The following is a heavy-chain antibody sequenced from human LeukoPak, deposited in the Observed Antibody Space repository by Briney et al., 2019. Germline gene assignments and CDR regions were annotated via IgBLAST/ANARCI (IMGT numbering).Heavy chain of an antibody. J-gene: IGHJ3*02. D-gene: IGHD3-16*01. CDR3: ARERSRTNDAFDI. CDR2: INPNSGGT. CDR1: GYTFTGYY. Sequence: ASVKVSCKASGYTFTGYYMHWVRQAPGQGLEWMGWINPNSGGTNYAQKFRGRVTMTRDTPISTAYMELSRLRSDDTAVYYCARERSRTNDAFDIWGQGTMVTVSS. V-gene: IGHV1-2*02.